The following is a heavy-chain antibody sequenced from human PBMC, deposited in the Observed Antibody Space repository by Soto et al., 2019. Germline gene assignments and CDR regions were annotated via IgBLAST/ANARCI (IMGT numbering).Heavy chain of an antibody. J-gene: IGHJ3*01. CDR2: VSFDGYDK. Sequence: QVQLVESGGGVVQPGRSLRLSCAASGFTFSSYGINWVRQAPGKGLEWVAVVSFDGYDKYYADSVKGRFTVSRDNSKNTLYLQMNSLRTEDTAVYYCAKDRGGGELHPFEVWGPGTMVTVSS. V-gene: IGHV3-30*18. D-gene: IGHD3-16*01. CDR1: GFTFSSYG. CDR3: AKDRGGGELHPFEV.